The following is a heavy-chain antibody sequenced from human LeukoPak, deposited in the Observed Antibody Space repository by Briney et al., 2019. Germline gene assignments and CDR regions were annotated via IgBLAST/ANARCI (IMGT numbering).Heavy chain of an antibody. D-gene: IGHD2-15*01. CDR2: IYHSGRT. CDR3: ARSPDCSGGSCYLTDGNWFDP. J-gene: IGHJ5*02. V-gene: IGHV4-38-2*01. CDR1: GYSISSGYY. Sequence: SETLSLTCAVSGYSISSGYYWGWIRQPPGKGLEWSGRIYHSGRTYYNPSFKSRVTISVDTSKNQFSLKLSSVTAADTAVYYCARSPDCSGGSCYLTDGNWFDPWGQGTLVTVSS.